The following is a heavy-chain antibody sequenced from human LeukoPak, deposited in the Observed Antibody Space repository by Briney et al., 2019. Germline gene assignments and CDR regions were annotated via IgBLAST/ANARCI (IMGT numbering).Heavy chain of an antibody. CDR2: ISTERTYT. CDR3: AGDFPKTRNFDD. Sequence: PGGSLTLSCAASGFSLSDYHMAWIRQAPGQVREWVSFISTERTYTKYANSVEGRFTISRADSKNSMYLKMNSLRDEDTAMYYCAGDFPKTRNFDDWGQGTLVTVSS. V-gene: IGHV3-11*06. CDR1: GFSLSDYH. J-gene: IGHJ4*02.